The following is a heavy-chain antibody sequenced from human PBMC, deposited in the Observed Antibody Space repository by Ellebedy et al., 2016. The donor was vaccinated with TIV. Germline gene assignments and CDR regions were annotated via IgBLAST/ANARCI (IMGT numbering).Heavy chain of an antibody. CDR2: ISVHNGNT. CDR3: ARTLAPADTSLGY. CDR1: GYTFTNNG. D-gene: IGHD2-2*01. V-gene: IGHV1-18*04. J-gene: IGHJ4*02. Sequence: ASVKVSCKASGYTFTNNGISWVRQAPGQGLEWMGWISVHNGNTNFAQKFQGRVTMTTDTSTSTAYMELRSLRSDDTAVYYCARTLAPADTSLGYWGQGTLVTVSS.